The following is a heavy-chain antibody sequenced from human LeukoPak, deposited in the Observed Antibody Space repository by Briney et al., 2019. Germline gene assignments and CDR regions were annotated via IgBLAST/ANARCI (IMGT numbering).Heavy chain of an antibody. CDR2: IYYSGST. V-gene: IGHV4-39*07. Sequence: SETLSLTCTVSGGSISSSSYYWGWIRQPPGKGLEWIGSIYYSGSTYYNPSLKSRVTISVDTSRNQFSLKLSSVTAADTAVYYCARGPYYFDFWGQEPWPPSPQ. J-gene: IGHJ4*01. CDR1: GGSISSSSYY. CDR3: ARGPYYFDF.